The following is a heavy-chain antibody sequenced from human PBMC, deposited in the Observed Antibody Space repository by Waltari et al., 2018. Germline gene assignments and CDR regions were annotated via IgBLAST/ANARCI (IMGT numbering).Heavy chain of an antibody. J-gene: IGHJ4*02. CDR1: GFTFSSSG. V-gene: IGHV3-30*18. D-gene: IGHD6-19*01. CDR3: AKELAGLPVVVAGTFEY. Sequence: QVQLVESGGGVVQPGRSLRLSCAASGFTFSSSGMHWVRQAPGKGLEWVAVIAHDGSNRYYADSLKGRFSVSRDNSKNTLYLQMNSLRAEDTAVYYCAKELAGLPVVVAGTFEYWGQGTLVTVSS. CDR2: IAHDGSNR.